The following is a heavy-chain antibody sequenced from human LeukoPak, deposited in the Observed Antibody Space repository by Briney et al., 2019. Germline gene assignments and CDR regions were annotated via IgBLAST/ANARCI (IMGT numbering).Heavy chain of an antibody. Sequence: GGSLRLLCAASGFTFSSYAMSWVRQAPGKGLEWVSAISGRGGSTYYADSVKGRFTISRDNSKNTLYLQMNSLRAEDTAVYYCAKRDSSGYHWFDPWRQGTLVTVSS. J-gene: IGHJ5*02. CDR2: ISGRGGST. CDR1: GFTFSSYA. D-gene: IGHD3-22*01. CDR3: AKRDSSGYHWFDP. V-gene: IGHV3-23*01.